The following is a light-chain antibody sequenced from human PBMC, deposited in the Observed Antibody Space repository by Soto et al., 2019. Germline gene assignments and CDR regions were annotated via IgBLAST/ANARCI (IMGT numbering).Light chain of an antibody. Sequence: EIVLTQSPGSLSLSPGERATLSCRASQSVSSTFFAWYQQRPGQAPRLLMYGASSRATGIPERFSGSGSGTDFTVAISILEPEDFGVYYCQQFESSVTFGQGTKVEIK. CDR2: GAS. CDR1: QSVSSTF. V-gene: IGKV3-20*01. CDR3: QQFESSVT. J-gene: IGKJ1*01.